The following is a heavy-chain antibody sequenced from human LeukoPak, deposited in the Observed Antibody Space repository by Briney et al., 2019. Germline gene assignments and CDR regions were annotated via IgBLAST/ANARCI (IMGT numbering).Heavy chain of an antibody. D-gene: IGHD4-17*01. CDR3: ARLIYTTDYFDY. CDR2: IYPGDSDT. CDR1: GYSFTSYW. V-gene: IGHV5-51*01. Sequence: GASLKISSKGSGYSFTSYWIGWVRQMPGKGLEWVGIIYPGDSDTRYSPSFQGQVTISADKSISTAYLQWSSLKASDTAMYYCARLIYTTDYFDYWGQGTLVTVSS. J-gene: IGHJ4*02.